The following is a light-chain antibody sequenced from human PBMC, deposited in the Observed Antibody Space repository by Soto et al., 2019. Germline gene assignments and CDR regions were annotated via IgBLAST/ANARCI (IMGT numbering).Light chain of an antibody. CDR3: QQSYSTTRT. CDR2: AAS. CDR1: QSISSY. Sequence: DIHMTQSPSSLSGSVGDRVTITCRASQSISSYLNWYQHKPGKAPKLLTYAASSLQSGVPSRFTGSGSGTDFTLTISSLQPEDFATYYCQQSYSTTRTFGQGTNVDIK. J-gene: IGKJ1*01. V-gene: IGKV1-39*01.